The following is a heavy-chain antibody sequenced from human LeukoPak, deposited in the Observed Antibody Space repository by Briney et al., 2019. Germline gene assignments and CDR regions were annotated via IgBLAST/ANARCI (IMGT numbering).Heavy chain of an antibody. Sequence: PGGSLRLSCAASGFTFSSYEMNWVRQAPGKGLEWVSYISSSGSTIYYADSVKGRFTIFRDNAKNSLYLQMNSLRAEDTAVYYCATAGYSSSWYFGWGLGNLVTVSS. CDR2: ISSSGSTI. V-gene: IGHV3-48*03. J-gene: IGHJ4*02. D-gene: IGHD6-13*01. CDR3: ATAGYSSSWYFG. CDR1: GFTFSSYE.